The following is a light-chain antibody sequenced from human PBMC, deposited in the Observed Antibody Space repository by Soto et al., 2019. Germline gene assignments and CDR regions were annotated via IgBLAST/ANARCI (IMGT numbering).Light chain of an antibody. CDR2: DAF. CDR1: QSISNW. CDR3: QQYNSYPWT. V-gene: IGKV1-5*01. J-gene: IGKJ1*01. Sequence: DIQMTQSPSSLSASVGDRVTITCRASQSISNWLAWYQQKPGKAPKLLIYDAFTLESGDPSRFSGSGSGTEFTLSISSLQPDDFATYYCQQYNSYPWTFGQGTKVDIK.